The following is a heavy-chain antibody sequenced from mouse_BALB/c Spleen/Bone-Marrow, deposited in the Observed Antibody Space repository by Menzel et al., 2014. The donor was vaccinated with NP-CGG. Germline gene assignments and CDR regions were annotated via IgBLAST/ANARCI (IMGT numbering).Heavy chain of an antibody. CDR2: IAPGSGST. CDR3: ARGGLHYFDY. J-gene: IGHJ2*01. V-gene: IGHV1S41*01. Sequence: DLVKPGASVKLSCKASGYTFTSYWINWIKQRPGQGLEWIGRIAPGSGSTYYNEMFKGKATLIVDTSSSTADIQLSSLSPEDSAVYFCARGGLHYFDYWGQGTTLTVS. CDR1: GYTFTSYW. D-gene: IGHD3-3*01.